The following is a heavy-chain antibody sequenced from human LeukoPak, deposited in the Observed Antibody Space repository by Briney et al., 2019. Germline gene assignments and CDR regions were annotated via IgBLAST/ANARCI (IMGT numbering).Heavy chain of an antibody. CDR2: IYYSGST. CDR1: GGSISSSSYY. V-gene: IGHV4-39*01. CDR3: ARQTPRGYSYGHFFDY. D-gene: IGHD5-18*01. J-gene: IGHJ4*02. Sequence: SETLSLTCTVSGGSISSSSYYWGWIRQPPGKGLEWVGSIYYSGSTFYNPSLKSRVTISVDTSKNQFSLKFSSVTAADTAVYYCARQTPRGYSYGHFFDYWGQGTLVTVSS.